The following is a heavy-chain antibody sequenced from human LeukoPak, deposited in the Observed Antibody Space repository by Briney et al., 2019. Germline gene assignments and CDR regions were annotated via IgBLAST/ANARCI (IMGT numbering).Heavy chain of an antibody. J-gene: IGHJ3*02. V-gene: IGHV3-64*01. CDR2: ISSNGGST. CDR3: AKDITPVLGSAFDI. D-gene: IGHD1-26*01. Sequence: GGSLRLSCAASGFTFSSYAMHWVRQAPGAGLEYVSAISSNGGSTYYANSVKGRFTISRDNSKNTLYLQMGSLRAEDMALYYCAKDITPVLGSAFDIWGQGTMVTVSS. CDR1: GFTFSSYA.